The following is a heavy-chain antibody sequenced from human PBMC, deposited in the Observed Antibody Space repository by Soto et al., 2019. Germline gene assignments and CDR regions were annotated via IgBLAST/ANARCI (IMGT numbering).Heavy chain of an antibody. Sequence: EVQLVESGGGLIQPGGSLRLSCAASGFTVSTNYMSWVRQAPGKWLEWVSGIYSDGSRYYADSVRGRFTISRDNSKNTLYLPVNTLIAEDTAVYYCARASIAAAGYYFDYWGQGTLVTVSS. D-gene: IGHD6-13*01. CDR2: IYSDGSR. CDR3: ARASIAAAGYYFDY. V-gene: IGHV3-53*01. J-gene: IGHJ4*02. CDR1: GFTVSTNY.